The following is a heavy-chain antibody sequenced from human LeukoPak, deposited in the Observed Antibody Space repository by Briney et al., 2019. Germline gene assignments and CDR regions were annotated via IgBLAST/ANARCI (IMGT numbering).Heavy chain of an antibody. Sequence: SETLSLTCTVSGGSISSNNYYWGWIRQPPGKGLEWIGTIYYSGSTYYNPPLKSRVTISVDTSKNHFSLKLSSVTAADTAVYYCARGGDIVVVPAAIWFDPWGQGTLVTVSS. CDR3: ARGGDIVVVPAAIWFDP. V-gene: IGHV4-39*07. CDR2: IYYSGST. J-gene: IGHJ5*02. CDR1: GGSISSNNYY. D-gene: IGHD2-2*01.